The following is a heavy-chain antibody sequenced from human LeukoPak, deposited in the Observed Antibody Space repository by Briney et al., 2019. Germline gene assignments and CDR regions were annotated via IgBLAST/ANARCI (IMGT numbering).Heavy chain of an antibody. CDR1: GGTFNSYA. V-gene: IGHV1-69*06. D-gene: IGHD3-3*01. CDR3: ASNPYYDFWSGYYRYYYYYMDV. Sequence: GASVKVSCKASGGTFNSYAISWVRQAPGQGLEWMGGIIPIFGTANYAQKFQGRVTITADKSTSTAYMELSSLRSEDTAVYYCASNPYYDFWSGYYRYYYYYMDVWGKGTTVTVSS. J-gene: IGHJ6*03. CDR2: IIPIFGTA.